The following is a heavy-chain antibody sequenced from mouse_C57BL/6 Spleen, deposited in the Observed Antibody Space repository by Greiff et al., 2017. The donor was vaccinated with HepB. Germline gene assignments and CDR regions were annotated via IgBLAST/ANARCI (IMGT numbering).Heavy chain of an antibody. J-gene: IGHJ2*01. CDR2: ISSGGDYI. V-gene: IGHV5-9-1*02. CDR3: TREGLSYFDY. Sequence: DVMLVESGEGLVKPGGSLKLSCAASGFTFSSYAMSWVRQTPEKRLEWVAYISSGGDYIYYADTVKGRFTISRDNARNTLYLQMSSLKSEDTAMYYCTREGLSYFDYWGQGTTLTVSS. CDR1: GFTFSSYA. D-gene: IGHD6-1*01.